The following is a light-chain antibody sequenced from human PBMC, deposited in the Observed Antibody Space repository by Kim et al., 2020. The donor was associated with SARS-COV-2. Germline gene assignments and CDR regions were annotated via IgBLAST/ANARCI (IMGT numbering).Light chain of an antibody. CDR2: PTSAGSH. V-gene: IGLV4-69*01. J-gene: IGLJ3*02. CDR3: QTCDSGIQM. CDR1: SGRSNYA. Sequence: ASVPLTCTLVSGRSNYAFFWHQQQPEKGSRFLMQPTSAGSHNKGARTPARFSGSSSGAERYLTFSGLQSEDLAYYYCQTCDSGIQMFGGGPQLTVL.